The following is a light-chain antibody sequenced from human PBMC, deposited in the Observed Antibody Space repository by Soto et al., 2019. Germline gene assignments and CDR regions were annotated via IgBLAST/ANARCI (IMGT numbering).Light chain of an antibody. Sequence: DIQMTQSPSSLSASVGDRVTITCRASQSIISYLNWYQQKPGKAPKLLINAASSLQSGVPSRFSGSGSGTDFTITISSLQPEDFANYYGQQSYSTPLTFGGGPKVEIK. V-gene: IGKV1-39*01. CDR3: QQSYSTPLT. CDR1: QSIISY. CDR2: AAS. J-gene: IGKJ4*02.